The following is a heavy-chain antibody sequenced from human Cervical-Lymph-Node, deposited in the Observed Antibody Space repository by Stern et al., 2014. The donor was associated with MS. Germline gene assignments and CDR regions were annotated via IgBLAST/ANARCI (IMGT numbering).Heavy chain of an antibody. CDR3: ARDSIGVRGPEVALDI. Sequence: EVQLVESGGGLIQPGGSLRLSCAASGFIVSDNYMNWVRQAPGKGPEWVSLMYNNGDTHYADFVKGRFTIFRDNSKNTLYLQMNRLRAEDTAVYYCARDSIGVRGPEVALDIWGQGTKVTVSS. V-gene: IGHV3-53*01. J-gene: IGHJ3*02. CDR1: GFIVSDNY. D-gene: IGHD3-22*01. CDR2: MYNNGDT.